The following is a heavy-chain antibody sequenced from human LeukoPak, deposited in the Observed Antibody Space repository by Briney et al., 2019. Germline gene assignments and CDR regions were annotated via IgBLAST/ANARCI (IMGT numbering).Heavy chain of an antibody. CDR3: ARGRYCSGGSCYGALGYYFDY. J-gene: IGHJ4*02. CDR1: GYTFTSYD. CDR2: MNPNSGNT. Sequence: GASVKVSCKASGYTFTSYDINWVRQATGQGLEWMGWMNPNSGNTGYAQKFQGRVTITRNTSISAAYMELSSLRSEDTAVYYCARGRYCSGGSCYGALGYYFDYWGQGTLVTVSS. V-gene: IGHV1-8*03. D-gene: IGHD2-15*01.